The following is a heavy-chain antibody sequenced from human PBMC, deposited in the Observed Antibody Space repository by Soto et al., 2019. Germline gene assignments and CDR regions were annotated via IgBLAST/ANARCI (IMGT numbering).Heavy chain of an antibody. Sequence: ASVKVSCKASGYTFTSYYMHWVRQAPGQGLEWMGIINPSGGSTSYAQKFQGRVTMTRDTSTSTVYMELSSLRSEDTAVYYCARDLRDFYGGNYYYYGMDVWGQGTTVTVSS. J-gene: IGHJ6*02. CDR2: INPSGGST. CDR3: ARDLRDFYGGNYYYYGMDV. CDR1: GYTFTSYY. D-gene: IGHD4-17*01. V-gene: IGHV1-46*03.